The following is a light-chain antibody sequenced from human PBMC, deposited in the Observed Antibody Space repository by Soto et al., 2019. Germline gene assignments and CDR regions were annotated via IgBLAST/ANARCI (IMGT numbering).Light chain of an antibody. Sequence: QSVLTQPRSVSGSPGQSVTISCTGTSSDVGGYNYVSWYQQHPGKAPKLMIYDVSKRPSGVPDGFSGSKSGNTAPLTISGLEAEEEADYYCCSCAGSPDVFGTGTKLTVL. CDR3: CSCAGSPDV. CDR2: DVS. J-gene: IGLJ1*01. V-gene: IGLV2-11*01. CDR1: SSDVGGYNY.